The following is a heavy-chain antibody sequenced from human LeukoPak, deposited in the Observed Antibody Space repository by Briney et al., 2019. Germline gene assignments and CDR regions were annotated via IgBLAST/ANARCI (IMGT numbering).Heavy chain of an antibody. V-gene: IGHV3-53*01. Sequence: GGSLRLSCAASGFTVSTSYMSWIRQAPGKGLEWVSIIYVGGNTYYADSVQGRFIISRDNSKNTLYLQMNNVRPEDTAVYYCARGGGWLGSAFFDYWGRGSLVTVSS. CDR3: ARGGGWLGSAFFDY. D-gene: IGHD5-12*01. J-gene: IGHJ4*02. CDR1: GFTVSTSY. CDR2: IYVGGNT.